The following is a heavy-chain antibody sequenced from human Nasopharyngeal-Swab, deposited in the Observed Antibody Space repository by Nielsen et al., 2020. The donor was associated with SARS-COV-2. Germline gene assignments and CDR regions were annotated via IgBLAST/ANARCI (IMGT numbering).Heavy chain of an antibody. V-gene: IGHV4-31*03. D-gene: IGHD1-1*01. J-gene: IGHJ4*02. Sequence: SETLSLTCTVSGGSISIEDYYWSWVRQHPGKGLEWIGYISYSGNTYYSPSLKSRLAISIDTSRNKFSLKLRSVTAADTAVYYCARDRERRYFNSWGQGTLVTVSS. CDR1: GGSISIEDYY. CDR3: ARDRERRYFNS. CDR2: ISYSGNT.